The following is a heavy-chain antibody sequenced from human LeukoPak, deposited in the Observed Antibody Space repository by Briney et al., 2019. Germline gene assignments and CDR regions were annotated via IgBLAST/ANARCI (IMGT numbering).Heavy chain of an antibody. CDR2: IXYXGST. CDR3: ARHVTYYYGSGSYYRGRFKYYFDY. D-gene: IGHD3-10*01. V-gene: IGHV4-39*01. Sequence: SIXYXGSTYYNPSLKSRVTISVDTSKNQFSLKLSSVTAADTAVYYCARHVTYYYGSGSYYRGRFKYYFDYWGQGTLVTVSS. J-gene: IGHJ4*02.